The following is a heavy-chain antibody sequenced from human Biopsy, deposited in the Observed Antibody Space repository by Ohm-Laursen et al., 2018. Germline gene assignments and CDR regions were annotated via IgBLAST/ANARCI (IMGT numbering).Heavy chain of an antibody. CDR1: GGAFTNYA. CDR3: VAYPSSGFFENNDDFAMDV. V-gene: IGHV1-69*13. J-gene: IGHJ6*02. D-gene: IGHD6-19*01. CDR2: IITVSETA. Sequence: SVKVSCKVSGGAFTNYAINWVRQAPGHGLEWMGGIITVSETAGYAERFQGRVTITVDVTTTTAYMDLSGLRSEDTAVYYCVAYPSSGFFENNDDFAMDVWGQGTTVIVSS.